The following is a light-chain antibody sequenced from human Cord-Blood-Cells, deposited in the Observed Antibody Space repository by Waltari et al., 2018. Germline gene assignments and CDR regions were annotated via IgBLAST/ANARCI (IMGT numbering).Light chain of an antibody. CDR1: SLRSYY. V-gene: IGLV3-19*01. CDR3: NSRDSSGNHLV. Sequence: SSELTQDPAVSVALGQTVRLTCQGDSLRSYYAIWYQQKPGQAPVLVIYGKHNRPSGIPDRFSGSSSGNTASLTITGAQAEDEADYYCNSRDSSGNHLVFGGGTKLTVL. CDR2: GKH. J-gene: IGLJ3*02.